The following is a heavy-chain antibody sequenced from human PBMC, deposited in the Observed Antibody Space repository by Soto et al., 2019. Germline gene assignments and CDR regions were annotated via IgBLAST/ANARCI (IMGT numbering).Heavy chain of an antibody. CDR2: IYYSGST. Sequence: SETLSLTCTVSGGSICSSSYYWGWIRQPPGKGLEWIGSIYYSGSTYYNPSLKSRVTISVDTSKNQFSLKLSSVTAADTAVYYCASVGRYYYDFWSGYSNDAFDIWGQGTMVTVSS. CDR1: GGSICSSSYY. V-gene: IGHV4-39*01. CDR3: ASVGRYYYDFWSGYSNDAFDI. J-gene: IGHJ3*02. D-gene: IGHD3-3*01.